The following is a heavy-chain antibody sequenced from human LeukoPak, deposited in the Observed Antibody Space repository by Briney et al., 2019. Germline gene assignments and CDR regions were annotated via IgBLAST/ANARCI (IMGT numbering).Heavy chain of an antibody. CDR2: INPNSGGT. CDR3: ARAWVYYDSSGYHDY. D-gene: IGHD3-22*01. Sequence: ASVKVSCKASGYTFTGNYIHWVRQAPGQGLEWMGWINPNSGGTNYAQNFQGRVTMTRDTSISTAYMELSSLRSEDTAVYYCARAWVYYDSSGYHDYWGQGTLVTVSS. J-gene: IGHJ4*02. V-gene: IGHV1-2*02. CDR1: GYTFTGNY.